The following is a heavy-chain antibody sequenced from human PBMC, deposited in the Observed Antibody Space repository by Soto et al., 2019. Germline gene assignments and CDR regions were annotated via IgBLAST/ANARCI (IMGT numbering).Heavy chain of an antibody. J-gene: IGHJ4*02. CDR2: IYYSGST. Sequence: QVQLQESGPGLVKPSETLSLTCTVSGGSVSSGSYYWCWIRQPPGKGLEWIGYIYYSGSTNYNPSLKSRVTISVDTSKNQFSLKLSSVTAADTAVYYCARGITIFGVVPDYWGQGTLVTVSS. CDR3: ARGITIFGVVPDY. D-gene: IGHD3-3*01. V-gene: IGHV4-61*01. CDR1: GGSVSSGSYY.